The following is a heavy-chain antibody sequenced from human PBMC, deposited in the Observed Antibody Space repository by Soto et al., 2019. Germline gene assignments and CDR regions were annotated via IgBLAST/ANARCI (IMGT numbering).Heavy chain of an antibody. V-gene: IGHV3-53*01. CDR1: GIIVSTNY. J-gene: IGHJ4*02. D-gene: IGHD2-21*01. CDR3: AKDAVYNDGLWLMDH. CDR2: IYSDGKT. Sequence: AGSLRLSCAASGIIVSTNYMSWVRQAPGKGLEWVSLIYSDGKTYYADSVKGRFTISRDNSKNTVYLQMTDLRADDTAVYYCAKDAVYNDGLWLMDHWGQGTQVTGSS.